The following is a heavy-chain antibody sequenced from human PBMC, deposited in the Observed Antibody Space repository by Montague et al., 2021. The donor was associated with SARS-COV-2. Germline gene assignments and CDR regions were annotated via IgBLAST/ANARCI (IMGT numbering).Heavy chain of an antibody. D-gene: IGHD3-10*01. CDR2: IHHGGST. Sequence: SETLSLTCAVHGGSFSTYSWNWIRHPPAKGLEWIGEIHHGGSTNYNPSLKSRVTISADTSKNQFSLKLTSVAAADTAVYYCARLGDGVVPSPILGVGHYYSYYYMDVWGKGTTVTVSS. CDR1: GGSFSTYS. CDR3: ARLGDGVVPSPILGVGHYYSYYYMDV. J-gene: IGHJ6*03. V-gene: IGHV4-34*01.